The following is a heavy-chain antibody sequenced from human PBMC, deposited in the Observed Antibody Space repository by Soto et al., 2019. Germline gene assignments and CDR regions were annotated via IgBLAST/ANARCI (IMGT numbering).Heavy chain of an antibody. V-gene: IGHV3-9*01. Sequence: GGSLRLSCAASGFTFDDYAMHWVRQAPGKGLEWVSGISWNSGSIGYADSVKGRFTISRDNAKNSLYLQMNSLRAEDTALYYCAKDMECFSTSCYPWVYYYYGMDVWGQGTTVTVSS. CDR2: ISWNSGSI. CDR3: AKDMECFSTSCYPWVYYYYGMDV. D-gene: IGHD2-2*01. J-gene: IGHJ6*02. CDR1: GFTFDDYA.